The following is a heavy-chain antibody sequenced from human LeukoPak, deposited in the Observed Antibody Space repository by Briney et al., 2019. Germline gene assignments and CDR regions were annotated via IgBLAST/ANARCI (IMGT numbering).Heavy chain of an antibody. CDR2: INPNSGDT. CDR1: GYTLTGYY. J-gene: IGHJ4*02. D-gene: IGHD2-2*01. CDR3: AGQYCSSTSCQSLFDY. V-gene: IGHV1-2*02. Sequence: ASVKVSCKASGYTLTGYYMHWVRQAPGQGLEGMGWINPNSGDTNYAQKCQGRVTMTRDTSISTAYMELSRLRSDDTAVYYCAGQYCSSTSCQSLFDYWGQGTLVTVSS.